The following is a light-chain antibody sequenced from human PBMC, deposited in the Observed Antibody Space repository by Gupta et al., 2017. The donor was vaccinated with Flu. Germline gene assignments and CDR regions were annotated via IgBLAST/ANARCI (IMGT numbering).Light chain of an antibody. J-gene: IGKJ4*01. CDR3: QQSYSTPLT. V-gene: IGKV1-39*01. CDR2: AAS. Sequence: DFQMTQSPSSLSASVGDRVTITCRASQCISNYLNWYQQKPGKAPKLLIYAASSLQSEVPSRFSGSGSGTDFTLTISNLQPEDFATYYCQQSYSTPLTFGGGTKVEIK. CDR1: QCISNY.